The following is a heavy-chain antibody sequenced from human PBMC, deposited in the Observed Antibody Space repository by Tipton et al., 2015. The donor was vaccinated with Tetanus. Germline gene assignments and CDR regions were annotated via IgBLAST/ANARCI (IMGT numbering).Heavy chain of an antibody. Sequence: GSLRLSCAASGFTFSSYAMTWLRQAPGKGLEWVSAISYSGGTTYYADSVKGRFTISRDDSKNTLYLQMKSLRVADTAVYFCAKDLLLGIDWYLDLWGRGTLVTVSS. CDR1: GFTFSSYA. CDR3: AKDLLLGIDWYLDL. V-gene: IGHV3-23*01. CDR2: ISYSGGTT. D-gene: IGHD3-16*01. J-gene: IGHJ2*01.